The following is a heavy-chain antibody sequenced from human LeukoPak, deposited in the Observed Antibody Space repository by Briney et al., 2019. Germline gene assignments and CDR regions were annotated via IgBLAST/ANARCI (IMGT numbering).Heavy chain of an antibody. V-gene: IGHV4-59*01. CDR2: IYYSGST. Sequence: LETLSLTCTVSGGSISSYYWSWIRQPPGKGLEWIGYIYYSGSTNYNPSLKSRVTISVDTSKNQFSLKLSSVTAADTAVYYCARGRDCSSTSCYSGYYYYGMDVWGQGTTVTVSS. CDR3: ARGRDCSSTSCYSGYYYYGMDV. D-gene: IGHD2-2*02. CDR1: GGSISSYY. J-gene: IGHJ6*02.